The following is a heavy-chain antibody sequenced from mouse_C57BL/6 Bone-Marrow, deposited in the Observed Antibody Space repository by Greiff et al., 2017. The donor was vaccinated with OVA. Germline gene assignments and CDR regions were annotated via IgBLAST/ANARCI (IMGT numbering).Heavy chain of an antibody. Sequence: EVQLQQSGPELVKPGASVKISCKASGYTFTDYYMNWVKQSHGKSLEWIGDINPNNGGTSYNQKFKGKATLTVDKSSSTACMELRSLTSEDSAVYYCARELGFDDWGQGTTLTVSS. CDR3: ARELGFDD. J-gene: IGHJ2*01. CDR1: GYTFTDYY. V-gene: IGHV1-26*01. CDR2: INPNNGGT. D-gene: IGHD2-12*01.